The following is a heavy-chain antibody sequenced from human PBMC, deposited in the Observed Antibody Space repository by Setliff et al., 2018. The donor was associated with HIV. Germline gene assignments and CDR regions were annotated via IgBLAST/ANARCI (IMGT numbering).Heavy chain of an antibody. CDR2: INPNSGGT. CDR3: TRSVLQLFGVVVDFDF. V-gene: IGHV1-2*06. Sequence: ASVKVSCKASGDTFTDYYFHWLRQAPGQGLEWMGRINPNSGGTNYAQKFRGRVTMTRDTSISTVYMELSSLTSDDTAVYNCTRSVLQLFGVVVDFDFWGQGTLVTVSS. D-gene: IGHD3-3*01. J-gene: IGHJ4*02. CDR1: GDTFTDYY.